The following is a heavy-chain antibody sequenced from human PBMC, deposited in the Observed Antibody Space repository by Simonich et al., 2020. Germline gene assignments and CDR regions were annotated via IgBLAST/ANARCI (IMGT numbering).Heavy chain of an antibody. V-gene: IGHV1-2*02. Sequence: QVQLVQSGAEVKKPGASVKVSCKASGYTFTGYYMHWVRQAPGQGREWRGWINPNSGGTYYAQKFQGRVTMTRDTSISTAYMELSRLRSDDTAVYYCASSKLATIDYWGQGTLVTVSS. CDR3: ASSKLATIDY. D-gene: IGHD5-12*01. CDR1: GYTFTGYY. CDR2: INPNSGGT. J-gene: IGHJ4*02.